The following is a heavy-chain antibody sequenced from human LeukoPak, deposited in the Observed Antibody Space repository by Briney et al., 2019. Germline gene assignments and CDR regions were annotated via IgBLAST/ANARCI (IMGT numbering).Heavy chain of an antibody. V-gene: IGHV5-51*01. CDR2: IYPGDSDT. D-gene: IGHD5-18*01. CDR3: ARRGTFQYSYGYGFDY. Sequence: GESLKNSCKGSGYSFTSYWIGWVRQMPGKGLEWMGIIYPGDSDTRYSPSFQGQVTISADKSISTAYLQWSSLKASDTAMYYCARRGTFQYSYGYGFDYWGQGTLVTVSS. J-gene: IGHJ4*02. CDR1: GYSFTSYW.